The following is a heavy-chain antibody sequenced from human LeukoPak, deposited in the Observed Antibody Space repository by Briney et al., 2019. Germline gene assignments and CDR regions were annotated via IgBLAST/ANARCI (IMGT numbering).Heavy chain of an antibody. D-gene: IGHD5-18*01. CDR1: GYTFTGYC. V-gene: IGHV1-2*02. J-gene: IGHJ4*02. CDR2: INPNSGGT. CDR3: AREDRRIQLWPSLGY. Sequence: ASVKVSCKASGYTFTGYCMHWVRQAPGQGLEWMGWINPNSGGTNYAQKFQGRVTMTRDTSISTAYMELSRLRSDDTAVYYCAREDRRIQLWPSLGYWGQGTLVTVSS.